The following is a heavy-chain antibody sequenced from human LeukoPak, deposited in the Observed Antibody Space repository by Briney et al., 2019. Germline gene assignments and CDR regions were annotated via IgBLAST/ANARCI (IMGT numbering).Heavy chain of an antibody. V-gene: IGHV1-2*02. CDR1: GYTFTGYY. CDR2: INPNSGDT. J-gene: IGHJ4*02. CDR3: ARGGNIPVGQVGY. D-gene: IGHD1/OR15-1a*01. Sequence: ASVKVSCKASGYTFTGYYIHWVRQAPGQGLDWMGWINPNSGDTKFAQKFQGRVTMTRDTSISTAYMELSRLRSDDTAVYYCARGGNIPVGQVGYWGQGTLVTVSS.